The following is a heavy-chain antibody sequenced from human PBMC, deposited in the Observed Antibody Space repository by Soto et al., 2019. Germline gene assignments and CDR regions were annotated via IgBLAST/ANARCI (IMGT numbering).Heavy chain of an antibody. Sequence: GASVKVSCKASGYTFTSYGLSWVRQAPGQGLEWVGWISAYNGNTIFAQSVQGRVTMTTDTSTSTAYMELRSLRSDDTAVYYCARDLHYTNVYYGMDVWGQGTTVTV. J-gene: IGHJ6*02. CDR1: GYTFTSYG. CDR3: ARDLHYTNVYYGMDV. V-gene: IGHV1-18*01. D-gene: IGHD4-4*01. CDR2: ISAYNGNT.